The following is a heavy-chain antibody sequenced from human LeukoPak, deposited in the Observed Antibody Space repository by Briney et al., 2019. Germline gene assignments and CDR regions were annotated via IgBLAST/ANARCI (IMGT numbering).Heavy chain of an antibody. CDR2: ISKDGSDK. V-gene: IGHV3-30*18. Sequence: PGGSLRLSCAASGFTFSSFVMHWVRQALGKGLEWVAVISKDGSDKYYVDSVKGRFAISRDNSRNTLYLQMNSLRAEDTAVYFCAKESCTMTNCLGGWGQGTLVTVSS. CDR1: GFTFSSFV. CDR3: AKESCTMTNCLGG. J-gene: IGHJ4*02. D-gene: IGHD2-8*01.